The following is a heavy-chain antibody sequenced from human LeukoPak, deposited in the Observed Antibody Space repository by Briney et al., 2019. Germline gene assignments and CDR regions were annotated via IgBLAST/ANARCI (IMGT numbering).Heavy chain of an antibody. D-gene: IGHD2-21*01. Sequence: SETLSLTCTVSGYSITSGYYWGWIRQPPGKGLEWIGSIYHSGSTFYNPSLKSRVTISVDRSKNQFSLKLSSVTAADTAVYYCARGVSAFFYGMDVWGQGTTVTVSS. CDR1: GYSITSGYY. CDR2: IYHSGST. J-gene: IGHJ6*02. CDR3: ARGVSAFFYGMDV. V-gene: IGHV4-38-2*02.